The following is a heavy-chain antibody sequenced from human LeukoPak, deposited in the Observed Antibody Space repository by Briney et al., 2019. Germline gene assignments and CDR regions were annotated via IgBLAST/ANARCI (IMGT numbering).Heavy chain of an antibody. J-gene: IGHJ6*02. CDR1: GFTLSSYG. D-gene: IGHD3-10*01. CDR2: ISYDGSNK. V-gene: IGHV3-30*18. Sequence: PGRSLRLSCAASGFTLSSYGMHWVRQAPGKGLEWVAVISYDGSNKYYADSVKGRFTISRDNSKNTLYLQMNSLRAEDTAVYYCAKGGVIANVWGQGTTVTVSS. CDR3: AKGGVIANV.